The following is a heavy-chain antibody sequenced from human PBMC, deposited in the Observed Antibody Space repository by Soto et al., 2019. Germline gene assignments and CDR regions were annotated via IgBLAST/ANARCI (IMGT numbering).Heavy chain of an antibody. CDR3: AKAGEGPTYYYDSSGYYYDY. J-gene: IGHJ4*02. V-gene: IGHV3-23*01. CDR2: ISGSGGST. D-gene: IGHD3-22*01. Sequence: PGGSLRLSCAASGFTFSSYAMSWVRQAPGKGLEWVSAISGSGGSTYYADSVKGRFTISRDNSKNTLYLQMNSLRAEDTAVYYCAKAGEGPTYYYDSSGYYYDYWGQGTLVTVSS. CDR1: GFTFSSYA.